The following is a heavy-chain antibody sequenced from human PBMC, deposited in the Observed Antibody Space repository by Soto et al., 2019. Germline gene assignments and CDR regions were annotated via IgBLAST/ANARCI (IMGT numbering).Heavy chain of an antibody. CDR1: GGSIDSGAYY. CDR2: IYYSGST. CDR3: ARVNQRGYAYGVDS. Sequence: QVQLQESGPGLVKPSQTLSLTCTVSGGSIDSGAYYWSWIRQHPGKGLEWIGYIYYSGSTYYNPSLKSRLTLSIDTSKTHFSLKLSSVTAADTAVYYCARVNQRGYAYGVDSWGQGTLVTVSS. V-gene: IGHV4-31*03. D-gene: IGHD5-18*01. J-gene: IGHJ4*02.